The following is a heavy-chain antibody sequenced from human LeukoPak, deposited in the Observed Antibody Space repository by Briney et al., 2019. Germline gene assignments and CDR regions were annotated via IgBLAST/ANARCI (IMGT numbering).Heavy chain of an antibody. CDR1: GGSISSYY. D-gene: IGHD3-16*01. Sequence: SETLSLTCTVSGGSISSYYWSWIRQPPGKGLEWIGYIYYSGSTNYNPSLKSRVTISVDTSKNQFSLKLNSVTAADTAVYYCARGRRGDYYYYYGMDVWGQGSTVTVSS. CDR3: ARGRRGDYYYYYGMDV. V-gene: IGHV4-59*01. CDR2: IYYSGST. J-gene: IGHJ6*02.